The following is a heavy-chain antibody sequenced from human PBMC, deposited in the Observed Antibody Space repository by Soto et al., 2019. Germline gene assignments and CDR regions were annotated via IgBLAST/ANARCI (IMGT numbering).Heavy chain of an antibody. D-gene: IGHD3-9*01. CDR3: GRKPRYLGAMDV. CDR2: INHSGST. V-gene: IGHV4-34*01. J-gene: IGHJ6*02. Sequence: SETLSLTCAVYGGSFSGYYWSWIRQPPGKGLEWIGEINHSGSTNYNPSLKSRVTISVDTSKNQFSLKLSSVTAADTAVYYCGRKPRYLGAMDVWGQGTKVTVSS. CDR1: GGSFSGYY.